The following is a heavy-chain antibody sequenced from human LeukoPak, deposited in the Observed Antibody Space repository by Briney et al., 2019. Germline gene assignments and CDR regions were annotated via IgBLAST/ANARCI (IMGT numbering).Heavy chain of an antibody. CDR3: ARAPYYYDSSGYYSAYYYYGMDV. J-gene: IGHJ6*02. CDR2: ISSSSYI. Sequence: PGGSLRLSCAASGFTFSSYSMNWVRQAPGKGLEWVSSISSSSYIYYADSVKGRFTISRDNAKNSLYLQMNSLRAEDTAVYYCARAPYYYDSSGYYSAYYYYGMDVWGQGTTVTVSS. CDR1: GFTFSSYS. V-gene: IGHV3-21*01. D-gene: IGHD3-22*01.